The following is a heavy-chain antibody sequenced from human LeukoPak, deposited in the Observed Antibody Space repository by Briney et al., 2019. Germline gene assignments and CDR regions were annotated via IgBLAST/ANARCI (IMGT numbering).Heavy chain of an antibody. CDR1: GDPITSSRYY. CDR2: IYYSGST. J-gene: IGHJ3*01. CDR3: AREGGYGDYIHASDV. Sequence: SETLSLTCTVSGDPITSSRYYWGWIRQPPGKGLEGIGSIYYSGSTYYNPSLKSRVTISLDTSRNQFSLKLTSMTAADTAIYYCAREGGYGDYIHASDVWGQGTMVTVSS. D-gene: IGHD4-17*01. V-gene: IGHV4-39*07.